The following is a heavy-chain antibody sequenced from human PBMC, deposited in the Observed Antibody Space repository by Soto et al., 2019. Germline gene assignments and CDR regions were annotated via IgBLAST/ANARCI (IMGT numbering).Heavy chain of an antibody. V-gene: IGHV3-33*01. J-gene: IGHJ4*02. CDR1: GVTFSSFF. CDR2: IWYDGSNK. Sequence: GGSQIVSCASAGVTFSSFFMHLIRPTPGKGLEWVAVIWYDGSNKYYADSVKGRFTISRDNSKNTLYLQMISLRAADTAVYYCARERRTYCGGDCYSVYLDYWGQGTLVTVSS. CDR3: ARERRTYCGGDCYSVYLDY. D-gene: IGHD2-21*02.